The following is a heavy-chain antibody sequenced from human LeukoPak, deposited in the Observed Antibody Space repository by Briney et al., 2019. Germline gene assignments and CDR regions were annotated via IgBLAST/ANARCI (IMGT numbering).Heavy chain of an antibody. V-gene: IGHV3-30*04. CDR2: ISYDGSNK. J-gene: IGHJ4*02. Sequence: GGSLRLSCAASGFTFSSYAMHWVRQAPGKGLEWVAVISYDGSNKYYADSVKGRFTISRDNSKNTLYLQMNSLRAEDTAVYYCAKVRWGSDNALDSWGQGTLVTGSS. D-gene: IGHD3-16*01. CDR3: AKVRWGSDNALDS. CDR1: GFTFSSYA.